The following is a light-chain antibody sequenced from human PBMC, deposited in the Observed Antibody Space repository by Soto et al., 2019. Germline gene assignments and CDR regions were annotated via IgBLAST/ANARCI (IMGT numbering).Light chain of an antibody. V-gene: IGKV1-5*01. CDR1: QSISTW. CDR3: QQYNSYSLT. Sequence: DIQMTQSPSTLSAAVGDRVTITCRASQSISTWLAWYQQKPGKAPNLLIYDASKLESVAPSRFGGSGCGTDFTIISSSLPADDFANYYYQQYNSYSLTFGQGTKVEIK. CDR2: DAS. J-gene: IGKJ1*01.